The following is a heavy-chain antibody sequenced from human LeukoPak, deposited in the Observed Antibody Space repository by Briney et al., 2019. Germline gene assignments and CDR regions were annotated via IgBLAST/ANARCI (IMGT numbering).Heavy chain of an antibody. CDR2: IYHSGST. CDR3: ARGPFKWFFDY. V-gene: IGHV4-30-2*01. J-gene: IGHJ4*02. D-gene: IGHD3-22*01. Sequence: SETPSLTCTVSGGSISSGGYYWSWIRQPPGKGLEWIGYIYHSGSTYYNPSLKSRVTISVDRSKNQFSLKLSSVTAADTAVYYCARGPFKWFFDYWGQGALVTVSS. CDR1: GGSISSGGYY.